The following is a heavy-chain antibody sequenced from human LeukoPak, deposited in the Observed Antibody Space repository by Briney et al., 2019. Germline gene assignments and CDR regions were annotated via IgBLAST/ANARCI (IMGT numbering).Heavy chain of an antibody. J-gene: IGHJ6*03. V-gene: IGHV3-7*03. D-gene: IGHD1-26*01. CDR1: GFTFSSYW. CDR3: ARDPYSGNYGAYYYYYMDV. CDR2: IKQDGSEK. Sequence: GGSLRLSCAASGFTFSSYWMNWVRQAPGKGLEWVANIKQDGSEKYYVDSVKGRFIISRDNSKNTLYLQMNSLRAEDTAVYYCARDPYSGNYGAYYYYYMDVWGKGTTVTISS.